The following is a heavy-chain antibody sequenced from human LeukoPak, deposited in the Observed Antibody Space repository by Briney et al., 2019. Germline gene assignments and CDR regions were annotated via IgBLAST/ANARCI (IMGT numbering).Heavy chain of an antibody. J-gene: IGHJ4*02. CDR2: IYHSGST. CDR3: ATVGEYYFDY. Sequence: SETLSLTCTVSGRSISSGGYYWSWIRQPPGKGLEWIGYIYHSGSTYYNPSLKSRVTISVDRSKNQFSLKLSSVTAAGTAVYYCATVGEYYFDYWGQGTLVTVSS. D-gene: IGHD3-16*01. V-gene: IGHV4-30-2*01. CDR1: GRSISSGGYY.